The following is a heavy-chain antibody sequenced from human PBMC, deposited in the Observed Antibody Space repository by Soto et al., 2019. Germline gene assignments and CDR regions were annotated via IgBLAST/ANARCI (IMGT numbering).Heavy chain of an antibody. CDR2: IWYDGSNK. Sequence: QVQLVESGGGVVQPGRSLRLSCAASGFTFSSYGMHWVRQAPGKGLEWVAVIWYDGSNKYYADSVKGRFTISRDNSKNTLYLQMNSLRAEDTAVYYCAREWLRDVVPLDTAMALDYWGQGTLVTVSS. CDR3: AREWLRDVVPLDTAMALDY. CDR1: GFTFSSYG. J-gene: IGHJ4*02. D-gene: IGHD5-18*01. V-gene: IGHV3-33*01.